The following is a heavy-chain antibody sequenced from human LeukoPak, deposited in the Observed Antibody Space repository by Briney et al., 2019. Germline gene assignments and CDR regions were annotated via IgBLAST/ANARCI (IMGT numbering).Heavy chain of an antibody. V-gene: IGHV4-31*03. J-gene: IGHJ3*02. Sequence: SETLSLTCTVSGGSISSGGYYWSWIRQHPGKGLEWIGYIYYSGSTYYNPSLKSRVTISVDTSKNQFSLKLSSVTAAGTAVYYCARVSGWELRGGAFDIWGQGTMVTVSS. CDR1: GGSISSGGYY. D-gene: IGHD1-26*01. CDR2: IYYSGST. CDR3: ARVSGWELRGGAFDI.